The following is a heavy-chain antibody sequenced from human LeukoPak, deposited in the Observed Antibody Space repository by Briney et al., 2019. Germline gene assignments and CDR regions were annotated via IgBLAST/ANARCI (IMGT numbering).Heavy chain of an antibody. CDR3: ARAAYSSGWYAPSGPDY. CDR1: GFTFSSYS. Sequence: PGGSLRLSCAASGFTFSSYSMNWVRQAPGKGLEWVSSISSSSSYIYYADSVKGRFTISRDNAKNSLYLQMNSLRAEDTAVYYCARAAYSSGWYAPSGPDYWGQGTLVTVSS. CDR2: ISSSSSYI. V-gene: IGHV3-21*01. J-gene: IGHJ4*02. D-gene: IGHD6-19*01.